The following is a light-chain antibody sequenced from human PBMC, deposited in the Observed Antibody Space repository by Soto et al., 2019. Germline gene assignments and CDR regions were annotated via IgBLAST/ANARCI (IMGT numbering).Light chain of an antibody. V-gene: IGKV3-20*01. J-gene: IGKJ2*01. Sequence: EIVLTQSPGTLSLSLGERATLSCRASQSVSSSYLAWYQQKPGQAPRLLIYAASSRATGIPDRFSGSGSGTDFTLTISRLEPEDFAVYYCSHYGTSVPYTFGQGTKLEIK. CDR3: SHYGTSVPYT. CDR1: QSVSSSY. CDR2: AAS.